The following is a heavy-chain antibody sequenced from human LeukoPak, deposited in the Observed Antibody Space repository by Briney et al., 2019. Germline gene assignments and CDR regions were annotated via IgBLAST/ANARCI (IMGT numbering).Heavy chain of an antibody. CDR2: INHSGST. D-gene: IGHD6-13*01. CDR1: GGSFSGYY. Sequence: SETLSLTCAVYGGSFSGYYWSWIRQPPGKGLEWIGEINHSGSTNYNPSLKSRVTISVDTSKNQFSLKLSSVTAADTAVYYCARELGRVAAAGSENAFDIWGQGTMVTVSS. CDR3: ARELGRVAAAGSENAFDI. J-gene: IGHJ3*02. V-gene: IGHV4-34*01.